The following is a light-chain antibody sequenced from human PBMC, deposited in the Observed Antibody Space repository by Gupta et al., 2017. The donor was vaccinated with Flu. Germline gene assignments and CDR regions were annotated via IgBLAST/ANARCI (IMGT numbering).Light chain of an antibody. CDR2: GAS. Sequence: SPATLSVSPGERVARSCRDSQSVGTCVEWYQQKPGQAPRLIIYGASHRAVDSPGGFSGGGYKKEFTLTSSRRQYEDFAVYYGKQNNNLFLFGHGTKVDIK. CDR3: KQNNNLFL. CDR1: QSVGTC. V-gene: IGKV3D-15*01. J-gene: IGKJ3*01.